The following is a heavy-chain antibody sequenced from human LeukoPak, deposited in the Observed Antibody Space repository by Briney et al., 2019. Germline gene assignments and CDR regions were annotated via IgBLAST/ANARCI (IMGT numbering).Heavy chain of an antibody. Sequence: ASMKVSCKASGYTFTGYYLHWVRQAPGQGLEWMGRINPNSGGTNYAQKFQGRVTMTTDTSISTAYMELNRLTSDDTAVYYCAREPMVRDFNWFDPWGQGTLVTVSS. V-gene: IGHV1-2*06. CDR3: AREPMVRDFNWFDP. CDR1: GYTFTGYY. CDR2: INPNSGGT. J-gene: IGHJ5*02. D-gene: IGHD3-10*01.